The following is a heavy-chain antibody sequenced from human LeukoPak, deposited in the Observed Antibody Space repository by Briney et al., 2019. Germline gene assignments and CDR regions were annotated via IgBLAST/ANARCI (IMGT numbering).Heavy chain of an antibody. D-gene: IGHD2/OR15-2a*01. CDR3: TGGTFYRLLDY. Sequence: ASVKVSCKVSGYSLTEISMHWVRQAPGKGLEWMGGFDPGNGETIFTKNFQGRVTMTDDTSTDTAYMELSSLRSEDTAVYYCTGGTFYRLLDYWGQGTLVTVSS. CDR1: GYSLTEIS. V-gene: IGHV1-24*01. CDR2: FDPGNGET. J-gene: IGHJ4*02.